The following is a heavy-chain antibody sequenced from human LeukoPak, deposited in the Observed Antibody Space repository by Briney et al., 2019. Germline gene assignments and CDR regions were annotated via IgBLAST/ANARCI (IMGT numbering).Heavy chain of an antibody. V-gene: IGHV3-7*04. CDR3: ARITGIEAAGDY. Sequence: GGSLRVSCAASGFTFSTYWMSWVRQAPGRGLEWVANIKHDGSEKFYVDSVRGRFTISRDNAKNSLYLQLNSLRAEDTALYYCARITGIEAAGDYWGQGTLVTVSS. J-gene: IGHJ4*02. CDR2: IKHDGSEK. CDR1: GFTFSTYW. D-gene: IGHD6-13*01.